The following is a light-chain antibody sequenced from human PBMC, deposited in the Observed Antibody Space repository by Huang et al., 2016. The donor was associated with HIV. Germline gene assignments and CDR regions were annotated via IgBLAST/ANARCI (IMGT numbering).Light chain of an antibody. CDR2: GAS. CDR1: QVVSSSY. J-gene: IGKJ4*01. V-gene: IGKV3-20*01. Sequence: EVVLMQSPGTLSLSLGERATLSGKANQVVSSSYLAWYQQKPGQAPRLRIHGASGRAAGIPDRFRGSGSGTDFTLIINRLEPEDFAMYYCQQFGDPFTFGGGTKVEI. CDR3: QQFGDPFT.